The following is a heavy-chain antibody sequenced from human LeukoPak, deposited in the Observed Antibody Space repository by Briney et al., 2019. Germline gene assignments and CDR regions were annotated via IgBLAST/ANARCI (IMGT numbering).Heavy chain of an antibody. D-gene: IGHD3-22*01. CDR1: DYSISSGNY. Sequence: SSETLSLTCAVSDYSISSGNYWGWIRQPPGKGLEWIGSVYHSGSTHYSPSLKSRFTISVDTSKNQFSLKLRSVTAADTAVYYCARNDSSGYFDYWGQGTLVTVSS. CDR3: ARNDSSGYFDY. CDR2: VYHSGST. J-gene: IGHJ4*02. V-gene: IGHV4-38-2*01.